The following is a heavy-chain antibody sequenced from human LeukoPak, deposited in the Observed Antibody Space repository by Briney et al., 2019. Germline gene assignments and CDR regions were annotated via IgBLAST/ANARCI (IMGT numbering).Heavy chain of an antibody. CDR2: IFHSGST. Sequence: PSETLSLTCTVSSGSISTYYWSWIRQPPGKGLEWMGYIFHSGSTTYNPSLSSRLTISVDTSKNQFSLELSSVTAADTAVYYCARASEYYDYGDYCDYWGQGTLVTVSS. J-gene: IGHJ4*02. CDR3: ARASEYYDYGDYCDY. CDR1: SGSISTYY. D-gene: IGHD4-17*01. V-gene: IGHV4-59*12.